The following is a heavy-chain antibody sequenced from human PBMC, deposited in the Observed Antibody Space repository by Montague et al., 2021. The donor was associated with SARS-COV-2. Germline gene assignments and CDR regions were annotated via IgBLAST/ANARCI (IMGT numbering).Heavy chain of an antibody. J-gene: IGHJ4*02. V-gene: IGHV4-59*01. CDR2: IYYSGST. CDR3: ARASVARKVLDY. CDR1: GGSFSDYY. D-gene: IGHD6-19*01. Sequence: SETLSLTCAVYGGSFSDYYWSWIRQPPGKGLEWIGYIYYSGSTNYNPSLKSRVTISVDTSKNQFSLRLSSVTAADTAVYYCARASVARKVLDYWGQGTLVTVSS.